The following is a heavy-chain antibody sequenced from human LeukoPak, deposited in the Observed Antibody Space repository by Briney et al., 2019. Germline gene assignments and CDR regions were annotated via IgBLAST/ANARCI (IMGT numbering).Heavy chain of an antibody. CDR3: ARGSGRLLSSAVEH. J-gene: IGHJ1*01. CDR2: ISAYNGNT. D-gene: IGHD3-3*01. Sequence: ASVKVSFMASGYTFTSYGISWVRQAPGQGLEWMGWISAYNGNTNYAQKLQGRVTITTDTSTSTAYMELRSLRSDDTAVYYCARGSGRLLSSAVEHWGQGTLVTVSS. CDR1: GYTFTSYG. V-gene: IGHV1-18*01.